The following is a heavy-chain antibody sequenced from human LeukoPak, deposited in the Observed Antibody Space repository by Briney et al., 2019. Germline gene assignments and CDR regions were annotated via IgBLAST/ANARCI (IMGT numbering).Heavy chain of an antibody. J-gene: IGHJ4*02. CDR3: AKVGPLLWFGELAVFDY. D-gene: IGHD3-10*01. Sequence: GGSLRLSCAASGFTFSSYAMSWVRQAPGKGLEWVSAISGSGGSTYYADSVKGRFTISRDNSKNTLYLQMNSLGAEDTAVYYCAKVGPLLWFGELAVFDYWGQGTLVTVSS. V-gene: IGHV3-23*01. CDR2: ISGSGGST. CDR1: GFTFSSYA.